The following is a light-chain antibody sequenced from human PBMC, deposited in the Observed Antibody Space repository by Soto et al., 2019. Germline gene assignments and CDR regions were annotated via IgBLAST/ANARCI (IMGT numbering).Light chain of an antibody. CDR2: EVN. J-gene: IGLJ1*01. Sequence: QSVLTQPPSASGSPGQSVAISCTGTSSDVGGYNYVSWYQLHPGKAPKLMIYEVNMRPSGVPDRFSGSKSGNTASLTVSGLRAEDEADYYCSSYAGSNIYVFGTGTKVTVL. CDR3: SSYAGSNIYV. CDR1: SSDVGGYNY. V-gene: IGLV2-8*01.